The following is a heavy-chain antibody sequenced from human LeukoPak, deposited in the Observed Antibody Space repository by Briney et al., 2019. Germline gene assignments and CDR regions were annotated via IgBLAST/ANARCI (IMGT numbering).Heavy chain of an antibody. CDR2: INQDGSEK. J-gene: IGHJ4*02. V-gene: IGHV3-7*01. Sequence: GSLRLSCAASGFTFSSYAMSWVRQAPGKGLEWVANINQDGSEKYYLDSVKGRFTISRDNAKNSLYLQMNSLRAEDTAVYYCAKYRSRGFDYWGQGTLVTVSS. CDR3: AKYRSRGFDY. D-gene: IGHD3-10*01. CDR1: GFTFSSYA.